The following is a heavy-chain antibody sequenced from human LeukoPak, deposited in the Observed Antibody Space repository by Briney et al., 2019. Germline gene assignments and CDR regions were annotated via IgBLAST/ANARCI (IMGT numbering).Heavy chain of an antibody. Sequence: SETLSLTCTVSGGSISSYYWSWIRQPPGKGLQWIGYINTSGSTNYNPSLKSRVTISLDTSKNQFSLKLSSVTAADTAVYYCARVVTAIQILDYWGQGTLVTVSS. V-gene: IGHV4-59*01. CDR3: ARVVTAIQILDY. D-gene: IGHD2-21*02. CDR2: INTSGST. CDR1: GGSISSYY. J-gene: IGHJ4*02.